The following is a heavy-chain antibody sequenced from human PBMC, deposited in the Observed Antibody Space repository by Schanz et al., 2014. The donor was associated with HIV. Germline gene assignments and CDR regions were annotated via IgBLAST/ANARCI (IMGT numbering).Heavy chain of an antibody. D-gene: IGHD6-13*01. J-gene: IGHJ6*02. Sequence: QVQLVESGGGVVQPGWSLRLSCAASGFTFSTYAMHWVRQAPGKGLEWMAVISFDGSNKYYADSVKGQFTISRDNSKNTLYLQMNSLRAEDTAVYYCAREKYSSTWWRAGLYFYGMDVWGQGTTVTVSS. CDR1: GFTFSTYA. CDR3: AREKYSSTWWRAGLYFYGMDV. V-gene: IGHV3-30-3*01. CDR2: ISFDGSNK.